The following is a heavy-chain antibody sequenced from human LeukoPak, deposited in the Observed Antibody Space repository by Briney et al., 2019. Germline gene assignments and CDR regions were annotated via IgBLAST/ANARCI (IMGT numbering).Heavy chain of an antibody. CDR3: ARVTALVGADY. Sequence: SQTLSLTCTVSGGSISSGGYYWSWIRQPPGKGLEWIGYIYHSGSTYYNPSLKSRVTISVDRSKNQFSLKLSSVTAADTAVYYCARVTALVGADYWGQGTLVTVSS. CDR1: GGSISSGGYY. D-gene: IGHD1-26*01. V-gene: IGHV4-30-2*01. CDR2: IYHSGST. J-gene: IGHJ4*02.